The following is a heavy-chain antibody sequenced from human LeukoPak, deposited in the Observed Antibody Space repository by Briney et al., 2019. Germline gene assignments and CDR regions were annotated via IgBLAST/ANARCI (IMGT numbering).Heavy chain of an antibody. V-gene: IGHV1-2*02. CDR1: GYTFSGYY. J-gene: IGHJ4*02. CDR3: ARGVWDSSGPRFDY. CDR2: INPTSGGT. D-gene: IGHD3-22*01. Sequence: ASVRVSCKASGYTFSGYYVHWVRQAPGQGLEWMGWINPTSGGTNFAQKFQGRVTMTSDTSMNTAYMEVSRLSFDDTAVYYCARGVWDSSGPRFDYWGQGTLVTVSS.